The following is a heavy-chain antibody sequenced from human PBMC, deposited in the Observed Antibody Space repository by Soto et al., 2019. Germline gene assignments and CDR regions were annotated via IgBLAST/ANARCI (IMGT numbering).Heavy chain of an antibody. V-gene: IGHV3-43*01. CDR3: AKEVGVVAAGAFDY. Sequence: EVQLVESGGVVVQPGGSLRLSCAASGFTFDDYTMHWVRQAPGKGLEWVSLISWDGGSTYYADSVKGRFTISRDNSKKSLYLQMNSLRTEDTALYYCAKEVGVVAAGAFDYLGQGTLVTVSS. CDR1: GFTFDDYT. J-gene: IGHJ4*02. D-gene: IGHD2-15*01. CDR2: ISWDGGST.